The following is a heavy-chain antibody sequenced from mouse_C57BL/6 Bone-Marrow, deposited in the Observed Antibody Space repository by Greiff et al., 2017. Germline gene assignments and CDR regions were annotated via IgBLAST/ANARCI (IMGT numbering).Heavy chain of an antibody. J-gene: IGHJ4*01. Sequence: QVQLKESGAELVKPGASVKISCKASGYTFTAYYINWVKQRPGQGLEWIGKIGPGSGSTYYNEKFKGKATLTADKSSSTAYMQLSSLTSEDSAVYFCARWPRDDGYYGYAMDYWGQGTSVTVSS. D-gene: IGHD2-3*01. CDR2: IGPGSGST. V-gene: IGHV1-77*01. CDR3: ARWPRDDGYYGYAMDY. CDR1: GYTFTAYY.